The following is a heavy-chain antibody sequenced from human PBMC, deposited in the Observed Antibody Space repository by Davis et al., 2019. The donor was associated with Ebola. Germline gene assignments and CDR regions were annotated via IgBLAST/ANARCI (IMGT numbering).Heavy chain of an antibody. D-gene: IGHD2-15*01. J-gene: IGHJ2*01. CDR3: ARDLSRPLQDWYFDL. CDR1: GFTFSSYW. V-gene: IGHV3-7*01. CDR2: IKQDGSEK. Sequence: PGGSLRLSCAASGFTFSSYWMSWVRQAPGKGLEWVANIKQDGSEKYSVDSVKGRFTISRDNAKNSLYLQMNSLRAEDTAVYYCARDLSRPLQDWYFDLWGRGTLVTVSS.